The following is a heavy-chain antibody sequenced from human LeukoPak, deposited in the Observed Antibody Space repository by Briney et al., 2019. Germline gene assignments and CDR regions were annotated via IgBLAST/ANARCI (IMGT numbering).Heavy chain of an antibody. CDR1: GGSISNYY. CDR3: ARGGLGGITAYSNYLFDY. CDR2: IYYSGST. J-gene: IGHJ4*02. V-gene: IGHV4-59*08. D-gene: IGHD4-11*01. Sequence: SETLSLTCTVSGGSISNYYWSWIRQPPGEGLEWIGYIYYSGSTNYNPSLKSRVTISIDTSKNQFSLNLTSVNAADTAVYYCARGGLGGITAYSNYLFDYWGQGTLVTVSS.